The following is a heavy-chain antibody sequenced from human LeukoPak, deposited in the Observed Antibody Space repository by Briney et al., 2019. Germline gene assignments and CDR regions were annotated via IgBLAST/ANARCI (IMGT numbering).Heavy chain of an antibody. D-gene: IGHD3-9*01. J-gene: IGHJ4*02. CDR1: GYTFTSYG. CDR2: ISAYNGNT. V-gene: IGHV1-18*01. Sequence: ASVKVSCKASGYTFTSYGICWVRQAPGQGLEWMGWISAYNGNTNYAQKLQGRVTMTTDTSTSTAYMELRSLRSDDTAVYYCARAVPTLRYFDWLPYYFDYWGQGTLVTVSS. CDR3: ARAVPTLRYFDWLPYYFDY.